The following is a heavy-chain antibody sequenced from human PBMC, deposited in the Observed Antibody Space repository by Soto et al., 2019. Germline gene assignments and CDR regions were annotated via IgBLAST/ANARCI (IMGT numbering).Heavy chain of an antibody. J-gene: IGHJ6*02. V-gene: IGHV3-74*01. CDR2: INSDGGST. CDR1: GFTFSSYW. CDR3: ARDGINTWIQLWTRYYYYGMDV. Sequence: GGSLRLSCAASGFTFSSYWMHWVRQAPGKGLVWVSRINSDGGSTSYADSVKGRFTISRDNAKNTLYLQMNSLRAEDTAVYYCARDGINTWIQLWTRYYYYGMDVWGQGTTVTVSS. D-gene: IGHD5-18*01.